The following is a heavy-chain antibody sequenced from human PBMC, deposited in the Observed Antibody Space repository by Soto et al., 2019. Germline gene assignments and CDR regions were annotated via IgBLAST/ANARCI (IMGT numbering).Heavy chain of an antibody. V-gene: IGHV3-23*01. CDR1: GLTATSHA. CDR2: ICGSGDGT. D-gene: IGHD2-8*01. J-gene: IGHJ6*01. Sequence: EAQLLESGGGVGQRGGSLRLVCAASGLTATSHAMSLVRQAPGKGLEWVSSICGSGDGTYYGDSVKGRFTISRYSASSTLYLELKKLGGVDTAAYFCTRSLRSLIMVYGFGGIDVWGQGTTVNVSS. CDR3: TRSLRSLIMVYGFGGIDV.